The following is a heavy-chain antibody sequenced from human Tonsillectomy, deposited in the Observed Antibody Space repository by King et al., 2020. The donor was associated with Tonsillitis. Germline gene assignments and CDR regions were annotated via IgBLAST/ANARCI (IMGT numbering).Heavy chain of an antibody. CDR2: ISSSNSYR. J-gene: IGHJ4*02. V-gene: IGHV3-21*01. Sequence: VQLVESGGGLVKPGGSLRLSCAASGFTFSSYSLNWVRQAPGKGLEWVSSISSSNSYRYYADSLKGRFTITRDNAKNSLYLQMNSLRAEDTAVYYCAREFYCSSTSCYTGFDYWGQGALVTVSS. CDR1: GFTFSSYS. D-gene: IGHD2-2*01. CDR3: AREFYCSSTSCYTGFDY.